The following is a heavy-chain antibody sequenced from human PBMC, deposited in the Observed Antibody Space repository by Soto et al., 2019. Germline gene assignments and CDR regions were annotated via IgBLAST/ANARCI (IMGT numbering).Heavy chain of an antibody. CDR1: GYSVTNYW. Sequence: EVHLVQSGAEVKKPVESLKISCKGSGYSVTNYWIGWVRQMPGKGLEWMGIIHPGDSDTRYSPSFQGQVTISADKSISTAYLQWSSLRASDTAMYYCARRRYDLLTGYYEAPDYWGQGTLVTVSS. V-gene: IGHV5-51*01. CDR2: IHPGDSDT. J-gene: IGHJ4*02. CDR3: ARRRYDLLTGYYEAPDY. D-gene: IGHD3-9*01.